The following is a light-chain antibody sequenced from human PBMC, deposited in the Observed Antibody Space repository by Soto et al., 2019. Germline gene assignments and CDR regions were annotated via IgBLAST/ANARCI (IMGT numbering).Light chain of an antibody. CDR3: QQYNDWPFT. Sequence: DIVLTHSPGTLSLSPGERATLSCRASQSVGRDLAWYQQKPGQAPRLLIYGASTWATGIPASFSGSGSGAEFTLTISSLQSEDFAVYYCQQYNDWPFTFGGGTKVDIK. CDR1: QSVGRD. J-gene: IGKJ4*01. CDR2: GAS. V-gene: IGKV3-15*01.